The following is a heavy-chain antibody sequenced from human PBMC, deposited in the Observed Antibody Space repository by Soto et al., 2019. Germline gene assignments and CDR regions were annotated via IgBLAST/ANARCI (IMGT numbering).Heavy chain of an antibody. J-gene: IGHJ6*02. D-gene: IGHD2-8*01. CDR3: ARDRCTTDRCYTHHFDV. Sequence: QVQLVQSGGEVTKPGASVKVSCKSSGYTFTSYGVSWVRQAPGQGLGWLGWISVYTGNTKQAQKFQDRVTLTTEASTSTAYMELRSLRSDDTAVYYCARDRCTTDRCYTHHFDVWGQGTTVTVSS. CDR1: GYTFTSYG. CDR2: ISVYTGNT. V-gene: IGHV1-18*04.